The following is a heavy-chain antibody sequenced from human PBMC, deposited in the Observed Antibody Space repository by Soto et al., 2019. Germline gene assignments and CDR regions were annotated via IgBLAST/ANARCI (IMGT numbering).Heavy chain of an antibody. CDR1: GGSISNGGYY. Sequence: SETLSLTCTVSGGSISNGGYYSSWIRQHPGKGLEWIGYIYYSGSTYYNPSLKSRVTISVDTSKNQFSLKLSSVTAADTAVYYCASNSYGYTFYDPPGQGTLVTVSS. V-gene: IGHV4-30-4*08. CDR2: IYYSGST. CDR3: ASNSYGYTFYDP. D-gene: IGHD5-18*01. J-gene: IGHJ5*02.